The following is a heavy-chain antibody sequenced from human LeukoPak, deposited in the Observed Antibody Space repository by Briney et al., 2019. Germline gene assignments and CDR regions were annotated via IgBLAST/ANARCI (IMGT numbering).Heavy chain of an antibody. CDR1: GFTFSSYS. J-gene: IGHJ3*01. CDR3: ARDEDHDAFDV. Sequence: PGGSLRLSCAASGFTFSSYSMNWVRQAPGKGLEWVSSISSSSSYIYYADSVKGRFTISRDNAKNSLYLQMNSLRADDTAVYYCARDEDHDAFDVWGQGTKVTVSS. CDR2: ISSSSSYI. V-gene: IGHV3-21*01.